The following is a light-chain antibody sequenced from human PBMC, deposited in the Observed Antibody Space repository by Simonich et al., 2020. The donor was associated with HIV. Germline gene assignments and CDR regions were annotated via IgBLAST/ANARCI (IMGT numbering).Light chain of an antibody. CDR3: QQSFSTPFT. V-gene: IGKV1-39*01. CDR2: AAS. Sequence: DIQMTQSPSSLSASVRDRVTITCRASQSISTYLNWDQQKPGKAPKLLIYAASSLQSGVPSRFSGIGSGTDFILTISSLQPEDFATYYCQQSFSTPFTFGPGTKVDIK. J-gene: IGKJ3*01. CDR1: QSISTY.